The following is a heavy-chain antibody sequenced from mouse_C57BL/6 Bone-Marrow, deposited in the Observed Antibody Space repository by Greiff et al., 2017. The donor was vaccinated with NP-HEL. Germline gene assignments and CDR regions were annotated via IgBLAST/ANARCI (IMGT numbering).Heavy chain of an antibody. J-gene: IGHJ4*01. V-gene: IGHV5-4*01. CDR3: AREGYYSNYYAMDY. Sequence: EVQGVESGGGLVKPGGSLKLSCAASGFTFSSYAMSWVRQTPEKRLEWVATISDGGSYTYYPDNVKGRFTISRDNAKNNLYLQMSHLKSEDTAMYYCAREGYYSNYYAMDYWGQGTSVTVSS. D-gene: IGHD2-5*01. CDR2: ISDGGSYT. CDR1: GFTFSSYA.